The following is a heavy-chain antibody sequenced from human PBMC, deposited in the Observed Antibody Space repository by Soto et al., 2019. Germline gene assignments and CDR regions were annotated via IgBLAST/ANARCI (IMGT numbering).Heavy chain of an antibody. V-gene: IGHV4-31*03. J-gene: IGHJ4*02. CDR3: ARARSGYYFDY. Sequence: SETLSLTCTVSGGSISGGGNYWSWIRQHPGKGLEWVAYIYYSGCTFYNPSLKSRVTISVVTSKNQFSLKLSSVTAADTAMYYCARARSGYYFDYWGQGTPVTVSS. CDR1: GGSISGGGNY. D-gene: IGHD6-25*01. CDR2: IYYSGCT.